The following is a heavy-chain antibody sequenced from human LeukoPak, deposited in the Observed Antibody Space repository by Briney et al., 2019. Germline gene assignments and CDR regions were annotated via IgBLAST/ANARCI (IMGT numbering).Heavy chain of an antibody. CDR3: ARQGNDWFDP. D-gene: IGHD3-10*01. CDR2: IYYSGST. Sequence: SETLSLTCTVSGGSISSSRYYWGWIRQPPGKGLEWIGSIYYSGSTYYNPSLKSRVTISVDTSKNQFSLKLSSVTAADTAVYYCARQGNDWFDPWGQGTLVTVSS. V-gene: IGHV4-39*01. J-gene: IGHJ5*02. CDR1: GGSISSSRYY.